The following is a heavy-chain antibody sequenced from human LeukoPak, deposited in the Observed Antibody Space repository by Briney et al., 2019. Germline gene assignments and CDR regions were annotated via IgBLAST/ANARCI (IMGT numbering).Heavy chain of an antibody. J-gene: IGHJ3*02. D-gene: IGHD6-13*01. Sequence: SETLSLTCTGSDGSISSYYWRWIRQPAGKGLEWIGRIYMSGSTNYNSSLKSRVNMSVDTSKNQFSLNLSSVTAADTAVYYCAREAGSSWSRGLDIWGQGTVVTVSS. CDR3: AREAGSSWSRGLDI. V-gene: IGHV4-4*07. CDR2: IYMSGST. CDR1: DGSISSYY.